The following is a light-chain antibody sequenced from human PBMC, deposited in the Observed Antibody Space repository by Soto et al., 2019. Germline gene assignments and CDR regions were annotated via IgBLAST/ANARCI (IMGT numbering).Light chain of an antibody. CDR3: QQRSDWPRT. J-gene: IGKJ1*01. V-gene: IGKV3-11*01. CDR1: QSVSNN. CDR2: DAS. Sequence: EIVLTQSPATLSLSPGERATLSCRASQSVSNNLAWYQQKPGQAPRLLIYDASTGATGIPARFSGSGSGTDFTLTISSLEPEDFAVYYCQQRSDWPRTFGQGTKVEIK.